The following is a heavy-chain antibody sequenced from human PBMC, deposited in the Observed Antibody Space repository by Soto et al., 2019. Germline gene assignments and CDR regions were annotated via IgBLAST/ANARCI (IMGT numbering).Heavy chain of an antibody. CDR1: GYTFTSYG. V-gene: IGHV1-18*04. J-gene: IGHJ6*02. Sequence: ASEKVSCKASGYTFTSYGISSVRQAPRQGLAWMGWISAYNGNTNYAQKLQGRVTMTTDTSTSTAYMELRSLRSDDTAVYYCARAQRFTIFGATGRDTGMDVWGQGTTVTVSS. D-gene: IGHD3-3*01. CDR3: ARAQRFTIFGATGRDTGMDV. CDR2: ISAYNGNT.